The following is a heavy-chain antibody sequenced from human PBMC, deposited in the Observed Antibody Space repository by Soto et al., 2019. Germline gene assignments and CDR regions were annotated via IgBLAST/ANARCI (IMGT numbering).Heavy chain of an antibody. CDR2: IYTSGST. CDR1: GGSISSYY. D-gene: IGHD2-2*02. J-gene: IGHJ5*02. CDR3: ARESGYCSSTSCYRFYWFDP. Sequence: SETLSLTCTVSGGSISSYYWSWIRQPAGKGLEWIGRIYTSGSTNYDPSLKSRVTMSVDTSKNQFSLKLSSVTAADTAVYCCARESGYCSSTSCYRFYWFDPWGQGTLVTVSS. V-gene: IGHV4-4*07.